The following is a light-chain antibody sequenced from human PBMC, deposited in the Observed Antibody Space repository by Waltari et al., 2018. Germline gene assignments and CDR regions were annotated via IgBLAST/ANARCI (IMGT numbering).Light chain of an antibody. V-gene: IGLV4-69*01. CDR2: VNSDGSH. J-gene: IGLJ3*02. CDR1: SAPSTNI. CDR3: QTGGHGTWV. Sequence: QLVLTQSPSASASLAASVKLTCTLASAPSTNIIPWHQQQPAKGPRYLMKVNSDGSHRKGDEIPDRFSGSSSSSGAERYLTISSVQSEDEADYYCQTGGHGTWVFGGGTKLTVL.